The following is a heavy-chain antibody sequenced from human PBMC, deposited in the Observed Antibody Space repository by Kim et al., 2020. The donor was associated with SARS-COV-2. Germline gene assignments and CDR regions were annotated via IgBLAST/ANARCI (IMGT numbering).Heavy chain of an antibody. J-gene: IGHJ4*02. Sequence: ANYAQKFKGRVTITADESTSTAYMELSSLRSEDTAVYYCARSGSGSYLDYWGQGTLVTVSS. CDR2: A. V-gene: IGHV1-69*01. D-gene: IGHD3-10*01. CDR3: ARSGSGSYLDY.